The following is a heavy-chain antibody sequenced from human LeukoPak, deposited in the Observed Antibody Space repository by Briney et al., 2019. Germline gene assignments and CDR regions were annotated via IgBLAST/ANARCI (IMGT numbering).Heavy chain of an antibody. Sequence: SETLSLTCTVSGGSISSGGYYWSWIRQHPGKGLEWIGYIYYSGSTYYNPSLKSRVTISVDTSKNQFSLKLSSVTAADTSVYYCARERDILTGYSAFDIWGQGTMVTVSP. J-gene: IGHJ3*02. V-gene: IGHV4-31*03. CDR1: GGSISSGGYY. D-gene: IGHD3-9*01. CDR3: ARERDILTGYSAFDI. CDR2: IYYSGST.